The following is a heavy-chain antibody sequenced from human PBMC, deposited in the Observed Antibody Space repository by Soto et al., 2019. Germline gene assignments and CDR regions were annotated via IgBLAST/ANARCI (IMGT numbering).Heavy chain of an antibody. Sequence: PSETLSLTCTVSGGSISSYYWSWIRQPPGKGLEWIGYIYYSGSTYYNPSLKSRVTISVDTSKNQFSLKLSSVTAADTAVYYCAGAAAGRIRREYYYCYGMDVWGQGTTVTVSS. J-gene: IGHJ6*02. CDR3: AGAAAGRIRREYYYCYGMDV. D-gene: IGHD6-13*01. CDR2: IYYSGST. CDR1: GGSISSYY. V-gene: IGHV4-59*06.